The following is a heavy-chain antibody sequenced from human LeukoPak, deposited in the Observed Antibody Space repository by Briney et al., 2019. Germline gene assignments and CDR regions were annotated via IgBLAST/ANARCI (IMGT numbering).Heavy chain of an antibody. CDR1: GGSISSYY. D-gene: IGHD6-19*01. CDR3: ARARGGGWNFDY. Sequence: SETLSLTCTVSGGSISSYYWSWIRQPPGKGLEWIGYIYYSGSTNYNPSLKSRVTISVDTSKNQFSLKLSSVTAADTAVYYCARARGGGWNFDYWGQGTLVTVSS. V-gene: IGHV4-59*01. J-gene: IGHJ4*02. CDR2: IYYSGST.